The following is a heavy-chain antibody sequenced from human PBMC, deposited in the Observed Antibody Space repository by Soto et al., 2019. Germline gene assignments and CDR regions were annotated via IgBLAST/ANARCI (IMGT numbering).Heavy chain of an antibody. CDR1: GFTFSSYG. CDR2: IWYDGSNK. CDR3: ARVSAPRSSSWSDY. Sequence: PGGSLRLSCAASGFTFSSYGMHWVRQAPGKGLEWVAVIWYDGSNKYYADSVKGRFTISRDNSKNTLYLQMNSLRAEDTAVYYCARVSAPRSSSWSDYWGQGTLVTVSS. D-gene: IGHD6-13*01. V-gene: IGHV3-33*01. J-gene: IGHJ4*02.